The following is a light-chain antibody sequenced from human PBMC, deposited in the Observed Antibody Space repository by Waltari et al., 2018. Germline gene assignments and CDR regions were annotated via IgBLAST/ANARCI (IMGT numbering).Light chain of an antibody. CDR1: QSVSSN. V-gene: IGKV3D-15*01. CDR2: GAS. J-gene: IGKJ1*01. CDR3: QQYNNWWT. Sequence: EIVMTQSPATLSVSPGESATLSCRASQSVSSNLACYQQKPGQAPRLLMYGASTRATGIPARFSGSGSGTEFTLTISSLQSEDFAVYYCQQYNNWWTFGQGTKVEIK.